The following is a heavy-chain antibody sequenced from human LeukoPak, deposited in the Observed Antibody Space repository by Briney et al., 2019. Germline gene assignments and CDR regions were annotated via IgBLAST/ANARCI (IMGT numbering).Heavy chain of an antibody. J-gene: IGHJ4*02. CDR2: MNPNSGNT. CDR3: ARPGAYDRIGYYNY. CDR1: GYTFTSYD. Sequence: ASVKVSCKASGYTFTSYDINWVRQATGQGLEWMVWMNPNSGNTGYAQKFQGRVTMTRNTSISTAYMELRMLTSDDTAVYYCARPGAYDRIGYYNYWGQGTLVTVSS. D-gene: IGHD3-22*01. V-gene: IGHV1-8*01.